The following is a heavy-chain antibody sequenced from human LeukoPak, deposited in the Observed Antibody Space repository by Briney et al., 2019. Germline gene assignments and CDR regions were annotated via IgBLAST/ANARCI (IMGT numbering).Heavy chain of an antibody. CDR2: ISSSSSYI. CDR3: ARANTAVYCSGGSCYSDNLGVDAFDI. V-gene: IGHV3-21*01. CDR1: GFTVSSNY. J-gene: IGHJ3*02. Sequence: TGGSLRLSCAASGFTVSSNYMSWVRQAPGKGLEWVSSISSSSSYIYYADSVKGRFTISRDNAKNSLYLQMNSLRAEDTAVYYCARANTAVYCSGGSCYSDNLGVDAFDIWGQGTMVTVSS. D-gene: IGHD2-15*01.